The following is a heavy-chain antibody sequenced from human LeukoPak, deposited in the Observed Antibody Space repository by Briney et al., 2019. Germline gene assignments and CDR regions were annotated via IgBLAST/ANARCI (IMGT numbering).Heavy chain of an antibody. CDR1: GYTFTSYG. V-gene: IGHV1-18*01. D-gene: IGHD1-26*01. J-gene: IGHJ6*02. CDR3: ARGGGKVGATIRDYYYYGMDV. Sequence: GASVKVSCKASGYTFTSYGISRVRQAPGQGLEWMGWIGGYNGNTHYAQKFQGRATVTTDTSTSTAYMELRSLRSDDTAVYYCARGGGKVGATIRDYYYYGMDVWGQGTTVTVSS. CDR2: IGGYNGNT.